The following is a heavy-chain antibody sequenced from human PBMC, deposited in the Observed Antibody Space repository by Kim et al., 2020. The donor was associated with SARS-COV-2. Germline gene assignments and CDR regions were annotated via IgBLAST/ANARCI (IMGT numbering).Heavy chain of an antibody. Sequence: SETLSLTCTVSGGSISSGGYYWSWIRQHPGKGLEWIGYIYYSGSTYYNPSLKSRVTISVDTSKNQFSLKLSSVTAADTAVYYCARVRTTMIVVVMYFYYWGQGTLVTVSS. CDR1: GGSISSGGYY. J-gene: IGHJ4*02. D-gene: IGHD3-22*01. CDR2: IYYSGST. V-gene: IGHV4-31*03. CDR3: ARVRTTMIVVVMYFYY.